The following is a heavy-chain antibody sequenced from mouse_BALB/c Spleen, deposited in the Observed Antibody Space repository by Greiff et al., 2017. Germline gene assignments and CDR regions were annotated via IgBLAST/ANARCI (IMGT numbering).Heavy chain of an antibody. V-gene: IGHV5-9-4*01. CDR2: ISSGGSYT. Sequence: EVQLVESGGGLVKPGGSLKLSCAASGFTFSSYAMSWVRQSPEKRLEWVAEISSGGSYTYYPDTVTGRFTISRDNAKNTLYLEMSSLRSEDTAMYYCARMGDGTWFAYWGQGTLVTVAA. CDR1: GFTFSSYA. CDR3: ARMGDGTWFAY. D-gene: IGHD1-2*01. J-gene: IGHJ3*01.